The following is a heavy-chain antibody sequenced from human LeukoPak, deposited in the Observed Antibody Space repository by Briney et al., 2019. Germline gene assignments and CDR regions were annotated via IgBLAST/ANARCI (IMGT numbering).Heavy chain of an antibody. Sequence: GGSLRLSCAASGFTVSSNYMSWVRQAPGKGLEWVSVIYSGGSTYYADSVKGRFTISRHNSKNTLYLQMNRLRAEDTAVYYCARGGHPRFMIVVGNYGMDVWGQGTTVTVPS. CDR3: ARGGHPRFMIVVGNYGMDV. CDR2: IYSGGST. V-gene: IGHV3-53*04. CDR1: GFTVSSNY. J-gene: IGHJ6*02. D-gene: IGHD3-22*01.